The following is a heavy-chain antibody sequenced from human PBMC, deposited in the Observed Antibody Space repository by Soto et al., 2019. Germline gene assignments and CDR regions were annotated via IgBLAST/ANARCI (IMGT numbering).Heavy chain of an antibody. V-gene: IGHV4-4*07. J-gene: IGHJ4*02. CDR2: IHNSGYT. Sequence: GTXALSCAISGGYIVTYYGVVIRHPPGKGLECIGHIHNSGYTKYNPSLSSRVKMSIDASNNQFSLKLSSATAADKAVYYCSRAGALGDTTRGQATLV. CDR3: SRAGALGDTT. CDR1: GGYIVTYY. D-gene: IGHD4-17*01.